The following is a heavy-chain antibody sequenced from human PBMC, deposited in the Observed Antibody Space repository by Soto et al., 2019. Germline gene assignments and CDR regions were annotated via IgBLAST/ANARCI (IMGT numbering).Heavy chain of an antibody. J-gene: IGHJ5*02. CDR2: IIPILGIA. CDR1: GGTFSSYT. D-gene: IGHD2-15*01. CDR3: ARESGIVVVVAANWFDP. V-gene: IGHV1-69*08. Sequence: QVQLVQSGAEVKKPGSSVKVSCKASGGTFSSYTISWVRQAPGQGLEWMGRIIPILGIANYAQKFQGRVTITADKSTSTAYMERSSLRSEDTAVYYCARESGIVVVVAANWFDPWGQGTLVTVSS.